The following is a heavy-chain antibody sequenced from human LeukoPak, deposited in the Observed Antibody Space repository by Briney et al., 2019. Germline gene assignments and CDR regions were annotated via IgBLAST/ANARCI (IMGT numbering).Heavy chain of an antibody. V-gene: IGHV3-30-3*01. Sequence: GGSLRLSCAASGFDFHNYVIHWVRQAPGKGLEWVAVISSDVNSKYYADSVKGRFTISRDSSSKMVSLQMNSLGTEDTAVYYCARIMLSWREFDCWGQGTLVTVSS. CDR3: ARIMLSWREFDC. D-gene: IGHD1-26*01. CDR2: ISSDVNSK. J-gene: IGHJ4*02. CDR1: GFDFHNYV.